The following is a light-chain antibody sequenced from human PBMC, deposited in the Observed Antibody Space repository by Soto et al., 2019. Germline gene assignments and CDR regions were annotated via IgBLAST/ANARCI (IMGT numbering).Light chain of an antibody. CDR2: EVN. V-gene: IGLV2-8*01. J-gene: IGLJ1*01. CDR1: SRDVGGYNY. Sequence: QSALTQPPSASWSPGQSVTISCTGTSRDVGGYNYVSWYQQHPGKAPKLMIYEVNKRPSGVPDRFSGSKSGNTASLIVSGLQAEDEADYYCSSYAGSNFPYVFGTGTQLTVL. CDR3: SSYAGSNFPYV.